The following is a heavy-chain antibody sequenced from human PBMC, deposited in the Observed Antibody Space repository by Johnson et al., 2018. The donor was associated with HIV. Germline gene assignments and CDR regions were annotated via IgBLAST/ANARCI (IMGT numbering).Heavy chain of an antibody. J-gene: IGHJ3*02. CDR1: GFTFDDYG. CDR2: VSYDGSNK. CDR3: AKVSWEARLGDPFDI. V-gene: IGHV3-30*18. Sequence: QVQLVESGGGVVQPGGSLRLSCAASGFTFDDYGMSWVRHAPGKGLEWVAVVSYDGSNKYHADSVTGRFTISRDNAKNSLYLQMNSLRAEDTAVYYCAKVSWEARLGDPFDIWGQGTMVTVSS. D-gene: IGHD1-26*01.